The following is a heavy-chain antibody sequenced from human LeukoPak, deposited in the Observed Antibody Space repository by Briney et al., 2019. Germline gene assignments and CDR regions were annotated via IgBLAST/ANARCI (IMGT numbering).Heavy chain of an antibody. D-gene: IGHD2-2*01. CDR2: INHSGST. V-gene: IGHV4-34*01. CDR3: ARFDPSDAFDI. CDR1: GGSFSDYY. J-gene: IGHJ3*02. Sequence: KASETLSLTCAVYGGSFSDYYWSWIREPPGRGLEWIGEINHSGSTNYNPSLKSRVTISVDTSKNQFSLKLSSVTAADTAVYYCARFDPSDAFDIWGQGTMVTVSS.